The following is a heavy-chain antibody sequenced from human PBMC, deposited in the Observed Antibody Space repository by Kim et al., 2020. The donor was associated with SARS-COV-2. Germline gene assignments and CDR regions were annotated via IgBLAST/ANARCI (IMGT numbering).Heavy chain of an antibody. D-gene: IGHD5-12*01. J-gene: IGHJ6*02. CDR3: ARDSRPGYSGYDPFGGLFSLYGMDV. Sequence: GGSLRLSCAASGFTVSSNYMSWVRQAPGKGLEWVSVIYSGGSTYYADSVKGRFTISRDNSKNTLYLQMNSLRAEDTAVYYCARDSRPGYSGYDPFGGLFSLYGMDVWGQGTTVTVSS. CDR2: IYSGGST. V-gene: IGHV3-53*01. CDR1: GFTVSSNY.